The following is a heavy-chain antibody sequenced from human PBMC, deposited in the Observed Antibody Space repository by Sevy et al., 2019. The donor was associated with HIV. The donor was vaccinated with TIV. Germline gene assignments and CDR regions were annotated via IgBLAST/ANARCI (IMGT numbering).Heavy chain of an antibody. D-gene: IGHD5-18*01. CDR1: GFTFSVYW. V-gene: IGHV3-7*01. CDR3: VRGGVGGYSYSLDY. J-gene: IGHJ4*02. Sequence: GGSLRLSCAASGFTFSVYWMSWVRQAPGKGLEWVATMKEDGSEKYYVDSVKGRFTISRDNAKNSLYLQRNSLRAEDTGVYYCVRGGVGGYSYSLDYWGQGTLVTVSS. CDR2: MKEDGSEK.